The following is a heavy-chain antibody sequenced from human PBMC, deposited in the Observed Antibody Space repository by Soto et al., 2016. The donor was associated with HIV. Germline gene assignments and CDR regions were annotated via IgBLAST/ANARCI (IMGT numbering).Heavy chain of an antibody. CDR1: GYSINSGYT. CDR3: ARPSFTSVAFEI. J-gene: IGHJ3*02. V-gene: IGHV4-38-2*01. CDR2: ISHTGTT. Sequence: QVQLQESGPGLVKPSETLSVTCAVSGYSINSGYTWGWIRQPPGKGLEWIGTISHTGTTYYNPSLNRSRVSISMHTSKNLFFLELNSVTAADTAVYYCARPSFTSVAFEIWGQGTLVSVSS.